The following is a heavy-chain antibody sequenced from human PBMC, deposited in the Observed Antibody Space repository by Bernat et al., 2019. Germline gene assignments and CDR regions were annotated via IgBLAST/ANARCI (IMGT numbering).Heavy chain of an antibody. J-gene: IGHJ6*02. CDR1: GYTFTSYG. CDR3: ARDWNLDYYYYYGMDV. V-gene: IGHV1-18*01. Sequence: QVQLVQSGAEVKKPGASVKVSCKASGYTFTSYGISWVRQAPGQGLEWMGWISAYNGNTNYAQKLQGRVTMTTDTSTSTAYMELRSLRSDDTAVYYCARDWNLDYYYYYGMDVWGQGTTVTVSS. D-gene: IGHD1-1*01. CDR2: ISAYNGNT.